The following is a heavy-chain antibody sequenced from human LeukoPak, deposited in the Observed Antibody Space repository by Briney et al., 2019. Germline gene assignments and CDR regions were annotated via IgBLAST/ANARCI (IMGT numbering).Heavy chain of an antibody. V-gene: IGHV3-23*01. Sequence: GGSLRLSCVASGFAFSSYAMNWVRQAPGKGLEWVSSISGGDGNTCYADSVKGRFTISRDNSQITVYLQMDGLRAEDTAVYYCAKGIGIAAASSDALDIWGQGTIVTVS. D-gene: IGHD6-13*01. CDR1: GFAFSSYA. CDR2: ISGGDGNT. CDR3: AKGIGIAAASSDALDI. J-gene: IGHJ3*02.